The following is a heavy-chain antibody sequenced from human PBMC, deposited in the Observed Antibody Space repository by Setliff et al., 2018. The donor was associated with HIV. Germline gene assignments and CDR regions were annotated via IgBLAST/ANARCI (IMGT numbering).Heavy chain of an antibody. CDR3: ARQGAVTGHSFDY. Sequence: SETLSLTCAVYGGSFSGYYWTWIRQPPGKGLEWIGQINHSGSTNYNPSLKSRVTISLDTSKNHFSLKLSSVTAADTAVYYCARQGAVTGHSFDYWGQGALVTVSS. CDR2: INHSGST. V-gene: IGHV4-34*01. CDR1: GGSFSGYY. J-gene: IGHJ4*02. D-gene: IGHD6-19*01.